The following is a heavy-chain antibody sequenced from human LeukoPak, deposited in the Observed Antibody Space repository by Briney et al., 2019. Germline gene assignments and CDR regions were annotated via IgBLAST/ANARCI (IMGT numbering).Heavy chain of an antibody. CDR3: TTDPLDEYSGGSCYG. CDR2: IKSKTDGGTT. V-gene: IGHV3-15*07. J-gene: IGHJ4*02. CDR1: GFTFSNAW. D-gene: IGHD2-15*01. Sequence: GGSLRLSCAASGFTFSNAWMNWVRQAPGKGLEWVGRIKSKTDGGTTDYAAPVKGRFTISRDDSKNTLYLQMNSLKTEDTAVYYCTTDPLDEYSGGSCYGWGQGTLVTVSS.